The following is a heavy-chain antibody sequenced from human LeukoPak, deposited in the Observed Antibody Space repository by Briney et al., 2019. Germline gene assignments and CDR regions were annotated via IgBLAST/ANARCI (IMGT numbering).Heavy chain of an antibody. D-gene: IGHD6-19*01. CDR3: ARDLSPIWIAVAGKGWFDP. CDR2: INPNSGGT. CDR1: GYTFTGYY. V-gene: IGHV1-2*04. Sequence: ASVKVSCKASGYTFTGYYMHWVRQAPGQGLEWMGWINPNSGGTNYAQKFQGWVTMTRDTSISTAYMELSRLRSDDTAVHYCARDLSPIWIAVAGKGWFDPWGQGTLVTVSS. J-gene: IGHJ5*02.